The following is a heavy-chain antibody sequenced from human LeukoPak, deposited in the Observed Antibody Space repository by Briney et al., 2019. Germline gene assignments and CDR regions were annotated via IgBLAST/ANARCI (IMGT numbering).Heavy chain of an antibody. CDR2: ISYDGSNK. J-gene: IGHJ4*02. Sequence: GGSLRLSCAASGFTFSSYAMHWVRQAPGKGLEWVAVISYDGSNKYYADSVKGRFTISRDNSKSTLYLQMNSLRVEDTAIYYCAIREPIGYWGQGSLVTVSP. V-gene: IGHV3-30*04. CDR1: GFTFSSYA. CDR3: AIREPIGY. D-gene: IGHD6-13*01.